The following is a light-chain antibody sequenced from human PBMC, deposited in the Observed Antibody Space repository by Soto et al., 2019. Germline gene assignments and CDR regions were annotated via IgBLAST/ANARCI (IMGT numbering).Light chain of an antibody. CDR3: QHSYSTPQP. CDR1: QSISSY. J-gene: IGKJ1*01. CDR2: AAS. V-gene: IGKV1-39*01. Sequence: VQVSQSQSSVSASIGDRVTITCRASQSISSYLNWYQQKPGKAPKLLIYAASSLQSGVPSRFSGSGSGTDFTLTISSLQPEDFATYYCQHSYSTPQPSGQVTKVAI.